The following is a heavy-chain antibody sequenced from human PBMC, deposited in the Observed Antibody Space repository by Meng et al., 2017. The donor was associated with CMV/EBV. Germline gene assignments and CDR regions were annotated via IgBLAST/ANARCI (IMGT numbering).Heavy chain of an antibody. J-gene: IGHJ5*02. CDR3: ARYPPKELELQGFDP. CDR1: GCSISSSSYY. V-gene: IGHV4-39*07. Sequence: GSLRLSCTVSGCSISSSSYYWGWIRQPPGKGLEWIGSIYYSGSTYYNPSLKSRVTISVDTSKNQFSLKLSSVTAADTAVYYCARYPPKELELQGFDPWGQGTLVTVSS. CDR2: IYYSGST. D-gene: IGHD1-7*01.